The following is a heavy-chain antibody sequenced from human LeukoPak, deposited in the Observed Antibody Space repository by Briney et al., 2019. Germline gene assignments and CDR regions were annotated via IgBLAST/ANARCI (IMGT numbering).Heavy chain of an antibody. J-gene: IGHJ4*02. CDR3: ARHFGT. V-gene: IGHV4-4*02. Sequence: SETLSLTCAVSRGSISSRTWWTWVRQSPGRGLEWIGGISNGGNTNYNPSLKSRVTISVDTSKNQFSLKLRSVTAADTAVYYCARHFGTWGQGTLVTVSS. CDR1: RGSISSRTW. D-gene: IGHD3/OR15-3a*01. CDR2: ISNGGNT.